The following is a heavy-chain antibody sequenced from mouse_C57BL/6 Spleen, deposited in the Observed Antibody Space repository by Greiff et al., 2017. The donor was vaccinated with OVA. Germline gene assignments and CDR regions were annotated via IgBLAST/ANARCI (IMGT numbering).Heavy chain of an antibody. CDR1: GFTFSDYY. Sequence: EVNVVESEGGLVQPGSSMKLSCTASGFTFSDYYMAWVRQVPEKGLEWVANINYDGSSTYYLDSLKSRFIISRDNAKNILYLQMSSLKSEDTATYYCARESYWYFDVWGTGTTVTVSS. CDR2: INYDGSST. V-gene: IGHV5-16*01. J-gene: IGHJ1*03. CDR3: ARESYWYFDV.